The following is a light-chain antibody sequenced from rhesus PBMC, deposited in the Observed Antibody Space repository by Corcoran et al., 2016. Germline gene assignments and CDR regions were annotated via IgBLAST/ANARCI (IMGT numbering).Light chain of an antibody. CDR2: KAS. CDR3: QQYSSRPPIT. V-gene: IGKV1-22*01. CDR1: QGISSW. J-gene: IGKJ3*01. Sequence: DIQMTQSPSSLSASVGDTVTITCRARQGISSWLAWYQPKPGKAPKLLIYKASSLQSGVPSRFSGSESGTEFTLTISSLQSEECATYYCQQYSSRPPITFGPGTKLDIK.